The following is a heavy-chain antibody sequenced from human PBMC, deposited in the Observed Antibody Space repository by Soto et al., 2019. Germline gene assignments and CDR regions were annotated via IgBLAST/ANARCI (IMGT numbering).Heavy chain of an antibody. J-gene: IGHJ5*02. CDR2: LWYHGSDK. V-gene: IGHV3-33*01. CDR1: GFTVGVYV. CDR3: AREHGGQSGSLLFDN. D-gene: IGHD5-12*01. Sequence: PWGSLRLGCATSGFTVGVYVMDGVRQAKGNGLEWVAVLWYHGSDKFYADSVKGRFTISRDNSKNTLYLQMNSLRAEDTAVYYCAREHGGQSGSLLFDNWGQRTPVTVS.